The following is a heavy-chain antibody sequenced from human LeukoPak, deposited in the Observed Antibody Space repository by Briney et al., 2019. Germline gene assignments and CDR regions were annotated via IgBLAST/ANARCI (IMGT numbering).Heavy chain of an antibody. D-gene: IGHD2-15*01. CDR3: ARGSGLDY. V-gene: IGHV3-64*01. Sequence: GGSLRLSCAASGFTFSSYAMHWGRQAPGKGLEYVSAISSKGGSTYYANSVKGRFTISRDNSKNTPYLQMGSLRDEDMAVYYCARGSGLDYWGQGTLVTVSA. CDR1: GFTFSSYA. J-gene: IGHJ4*02. CDR2: ISSKGGST.